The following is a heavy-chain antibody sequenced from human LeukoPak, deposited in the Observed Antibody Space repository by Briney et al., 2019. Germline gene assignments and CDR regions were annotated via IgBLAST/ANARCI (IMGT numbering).Heavy chain of an antibody. CDR1: GFTFSSYS. D-gene: IGHD3-22*01. Sequence: GGSLRLSCAASGFTFSSYSMNWVRQAPGKGLEWVSYINSSSSTIYYADSVKGRFTISRDNAKNSLYLQMNSLRDEDTAVYYCARLDDSRYQDDYWGQGTLVTVSS. V-gene: IGHV3-48*02. J-gene: IGHJ4*02. CDR3: ARLDDSRYQDDY. CDR2: INSSSSTI.